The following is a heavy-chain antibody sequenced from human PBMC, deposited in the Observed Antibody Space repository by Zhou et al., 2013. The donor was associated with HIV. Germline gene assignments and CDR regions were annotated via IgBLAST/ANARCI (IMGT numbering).Heavy chain of an antibody. CDR2: IYISGST. J-gene: IGHJ4*02. V-gene: IGHV4-61*09. CDR3: ARAHSCTDCDY. D-gene: IGHD2-2*01. Sequence: QVQLQESGPGLVKPSQTLSLTCSVSGGSISSGSYSWSWVRQPAGKGLEWIGHIYISGSTNYNPSLKSRVSISVHTSKNQFSLKLSSVTAADTAVYYCARAHSCTDCDYWGQGTLVTVSS. CDR1: GGSISSGSYS.